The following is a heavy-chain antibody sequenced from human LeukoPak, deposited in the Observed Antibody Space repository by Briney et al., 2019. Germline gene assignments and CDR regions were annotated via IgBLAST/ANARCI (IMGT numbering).Heavy chain of an antibody. CDR1: GGSISSSY. CDR2: IYYSGST. D-gene: IGHD6-6*01. J-gene: IGHJ4*02. Sequence: SETLSLTCTVSGGSISSSYWSWLRQPPGKGLDWIGYIYYSGSTNYNPSLKSRVTMSVDTSKNQFSLKLSSVTAAATAVYYYARARYGSSPFDYWGQGTLVTVSS. CDR3: ARARYGSSPFDY. V-gene: IGHV4-59*01.